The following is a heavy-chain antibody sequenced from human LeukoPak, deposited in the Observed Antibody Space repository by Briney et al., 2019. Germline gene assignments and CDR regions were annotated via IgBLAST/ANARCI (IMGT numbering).Heavy chain of an antibody. D-gene: IGHD5-12*01. V-gene: IGHV3-30*04. CDR3: ARVFGGYDYPVYDAFDI. CDR1: GFTFSSYA. CDR2: IPYDGSNK. Sequence: PGGSLRLSCAASGFTFSSYAMHWVRQAPGKGLEWVAVIPYDGSNKYYADSVKGRFTISRDNSKNTLYLQMNSLRAEDTAVYYCARVFGGYDYPVYDAFDIWGQGTMVTVSS. J-gene: IGHJ3*02.